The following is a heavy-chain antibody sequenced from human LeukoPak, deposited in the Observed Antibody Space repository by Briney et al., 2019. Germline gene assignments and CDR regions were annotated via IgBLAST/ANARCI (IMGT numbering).Heavy chain of an antibody. Sequence: GGSLRLSCAASGFTFSSYAMHWVRQAPGKGLEWVAVISFDGSNKYYADSVKGRFTISRDISKNTLYLQMSSLRAEDTAVYHCARAGTMIQGGPDSFDIWGQGTMVTVSS. D-gene: IGHD3-10*01. J-gene: IGHJ3*02. CDR3: ARAGTMIQGGPDSFDI. V-gene: IGHV3-30*04. CDR1: GFTFSSYA. CDR2: ISFDGSNK.